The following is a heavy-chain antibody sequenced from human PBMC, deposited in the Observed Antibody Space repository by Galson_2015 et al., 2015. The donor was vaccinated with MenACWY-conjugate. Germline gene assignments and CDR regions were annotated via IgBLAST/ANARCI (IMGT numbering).Heavy chain of an antibody. CDR3: ARDENQWLLLSNAFDI. CDR2: ISSNSSTI. CDR1: GFTFSSYR. D-gene: IGHD3-22*01. J-gene: IGHJ3*02. V-gene: IGHV3-48*02. Sequence: SLRLSCAASGFTFSSYRMNWVRQAPGKGLEWVSYISSNSSTIYYADSVKGRFTISRDNAKNLLYLQMNSLRDEDTAVYYCARDENQWLLLSNAFDIWGQGTMVTVSS.